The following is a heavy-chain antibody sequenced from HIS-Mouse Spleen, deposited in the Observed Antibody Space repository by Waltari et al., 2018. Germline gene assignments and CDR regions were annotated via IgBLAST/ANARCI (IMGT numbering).Heavy chain of an antibody. J-gene: IGHJ4*02. D-gene: IGHD2-8*01. CDR2: IWYDGSNK. CDR1: GSTFSSYG. CDR3: AKGGLMVYAIGDY. Sequence: QVQLVESGGGVVQPGRSLRLSCAGSGSTFSSYGMHWVSQAPGKGLEWVAVIWYDGSNKYYADSVKGRFTISRDNSKNTLYLQMNSLRAEDTAVYYCAKGGLMVYAIGDYWGQGTLVTVSS. V-gene: IGHV3-33*06.